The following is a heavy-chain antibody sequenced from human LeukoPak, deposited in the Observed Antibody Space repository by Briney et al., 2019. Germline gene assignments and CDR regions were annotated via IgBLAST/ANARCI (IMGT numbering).Heavy chain of an antibody. CDR2: IYYSGTT. CDR3: AIVKGQTWHVDS. V-gene: IGHV4-59*11. D-gene: IGHD5-24*01. Sequence: SETLSLTCTDPRGYLRRHYWRSIRQPPGKGLEWIGYIYYSGTTNYNPSLKSRVTISVETSNNQFSLKVSSVTAADTVVYYCAIVKGQTWHVDSWGQGTLVTVSS. J-gene: IGHJ4*02. CDR1: RGYLRRHY.